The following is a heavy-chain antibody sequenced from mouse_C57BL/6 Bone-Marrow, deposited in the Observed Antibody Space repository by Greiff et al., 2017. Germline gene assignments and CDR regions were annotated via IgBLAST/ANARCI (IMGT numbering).Heavy chain of an antibody. V-gene: IGHV5-17*01. Sequence: VQLKESGGGLVKPGGSLKLSCAASGFTFSDYGLHWVRQAPEKGLEWVAYISSGSSTIDYADTVKGRFTISRDNAKNTLFLQMTSLRSEDTAMYDCARGYYGSSYDYAMDYWGQGTSVTVSS. J-gene: IGHJ4*01. CDR3: ARGYYGSSYDYAMDY. D-gene: IGHD1-1*01. CDR1: GFTFSDYG. CDR2: ISSGSSTI.